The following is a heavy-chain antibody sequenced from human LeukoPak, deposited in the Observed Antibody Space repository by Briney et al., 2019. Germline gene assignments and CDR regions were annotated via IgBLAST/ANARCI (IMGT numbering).Heavy chain of an antibody. CDR2: ISGSGGST. Sequence: GGSLRPSCAASGFTFSSNVMSWVRRAPGKGLEWVSTISGSGGSTYYADSVKGRFTISRDNSKNTLYLQMNSLRAEDTAVYYCAKGGYYDNSGPFDIWGQGTMVTVSS. CDR3: AKGGYYDNSGPFDI. D-gene: IGHD3-22*01. V-gene: IGHV3-23*01. CDR1: GFTFSSNV. J-gene: IGHJ3*02.